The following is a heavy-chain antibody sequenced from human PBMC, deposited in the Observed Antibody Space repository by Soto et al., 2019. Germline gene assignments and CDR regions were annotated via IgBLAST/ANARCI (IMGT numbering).Heavy chain of an antibody. Sequence: SVKVSCKASGGTFSSYAISCVRQAPGQGLEWMGGIIPIFGTANYAQKFQGRVTITADKSTSTAYMELSSLRSEDTAVYYCARATYYYDSSGYYYFDYWGQGTLVTVSS. D-gene: IGHD3-22*01. CDR1: GGTFSSYA. CDR2: IIPIFGTA. V-gene: IGHV1-69*06. CDR3: ARATYYYDSSGYYYFDY. J-gene: IGHJ4*02.